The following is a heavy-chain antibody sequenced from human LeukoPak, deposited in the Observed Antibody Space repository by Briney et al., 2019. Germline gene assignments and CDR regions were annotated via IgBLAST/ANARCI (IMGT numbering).Heavy chain of an antibody. CDR3: ANYDSSGGDRTFDY. V-gene: IGHV3-30*02. D-gene: IGHD3-22*01. CDR1: GFTFSQYG. CDR2: IRYDGSSG. J-gene: IGHJ4*02. Sequence: GGSLRPSCAASGFTFSQYGMHWVRQAPGKGLEWVAFIRYDGSSGYYADSVRGRFTISRDNSKDMLYLQMNSLRTEDTAVYYCANYDSSGGDRTFDYWGQGTLVIVSS.